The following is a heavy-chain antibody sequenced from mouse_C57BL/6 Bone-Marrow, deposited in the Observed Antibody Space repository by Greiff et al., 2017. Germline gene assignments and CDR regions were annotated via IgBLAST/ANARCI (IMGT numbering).Heavy chain of an antibody. V-gene: IGHV14-3*01. Sequence: EVQGVESVAELVRPGASVTLSCPASGFNIKNTYMHWVKQRPEQGLEWIGRIDPANGNTTYAPKFQGKATITADTSSNTAYLQLSSLTSEDTAIYYCAWWLEAMDYWGQGTSVTVSS. CDR2: IDPANGNT. J-gene: IGHJ4*01. CDR3: AWWLEAMDY. D-gene: IGHD1-1*02. CDR1: GFNIKNTY.